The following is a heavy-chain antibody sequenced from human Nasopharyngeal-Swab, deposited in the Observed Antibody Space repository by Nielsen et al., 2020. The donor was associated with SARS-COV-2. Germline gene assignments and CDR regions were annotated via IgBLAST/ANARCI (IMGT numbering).Heavy chain of an antibody. D-gene: IGHD4/OR15-4a*01. Sequence: GESLKISCAASGLTVSSNYMSWVRQAPGKGLEWVSVIYSGGSTYYADSAKGRLTISRDNSKNTLYLQMNSLRAEDTAVYYCARVGAGHGYWGQGTLVTVSS. CDR3: ARVGAGHGY. CDR1: GLTVSSNY. CDR2: IYSGGST. J-gene: IGHJ4*02. V-gene: IGHV3-53*01.